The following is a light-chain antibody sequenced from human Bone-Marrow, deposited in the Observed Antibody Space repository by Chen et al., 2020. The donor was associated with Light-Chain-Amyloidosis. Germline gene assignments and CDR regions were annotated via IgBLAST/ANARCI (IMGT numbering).Light chain of an antibody. Sequence: QSALTQPVSVSGSPGQSITISFTGTSGDVGTYNYVSCYQQHPGKGPKVRIYAVSNRHSGVSNRFSGSKSGNTASLTISGLQAEDEADYYCSSFTSSSSYVFGPGTKVTVL. CDR3: SSFTSSSSYV. CDR2: AVS. J-gene: IGLJ1*01. CDR1: SGDVGTYNY. V-gene: IGLV2-14*01.